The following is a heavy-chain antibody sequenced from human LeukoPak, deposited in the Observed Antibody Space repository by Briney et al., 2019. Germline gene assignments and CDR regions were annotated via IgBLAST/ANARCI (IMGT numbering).Heavy chain of an antibody. Sequence: PSETLSLTCTVSGGSISSSSDYWGWIRQPPGKGLEWIGSIYYSGSTYYNPSLKSRVTISVDTSKNQFSLKLSSVTAADTAVYYCARRAGDYSHPYDYWGQGTLVTVSS. J-gene: IGHJ4*02. D-gene: IGHD3-22*01. CDR3: ARRAGDYSHPYDY. V-gene: IGHV4-39*07. CDR1: GGSISSSSDY. CDR2: IYYSGST.